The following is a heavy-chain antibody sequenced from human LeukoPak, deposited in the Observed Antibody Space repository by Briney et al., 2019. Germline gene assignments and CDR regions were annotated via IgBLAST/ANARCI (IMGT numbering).Heavy chain of an antibody. Sequence: ASVKVSCKASGYTFTSYGISWVRQAPGQGLEWMGWISAYNGNTNYAQKLQGRVTMTTDTSTSTAYVELRSLRSDDTAVYYCARPAKTYYDFWSGRYYMDVWGKGTTVTVSS. CDR1: GYTFTSYG. CDR3: ARPAKTYYDFWSGRYYMDV. CDR2: ISAYNGNT. J-gene: IGHJ6*03. V-gene: IGHV1-18*01. D-gene: IGHD3-3*01.